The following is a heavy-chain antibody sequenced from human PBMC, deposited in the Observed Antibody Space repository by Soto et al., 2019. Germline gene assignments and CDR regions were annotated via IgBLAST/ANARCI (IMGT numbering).Heavy chain of an antibody. CDR3: AKETAITMIVVVPMVGWFDP. V-gene: IGHV3-23*01. CDR2: ISGSGGST. J-gene: IGHJ5*02. CDR1: GFTFSSYA. Sequence: EVQLLEPGGGLVQPGGSLRLYCAASGFTFSSYAMSWVRQAPGKGLEWVSAISGSGGSTYYADSVKGRFTISRDNSKNTMYLQMNSLRAEDTAVYYCAKETAITMIVVVPMVGWFDPWGQGTLVTVSS. D-gene: IGHD3-22*01.